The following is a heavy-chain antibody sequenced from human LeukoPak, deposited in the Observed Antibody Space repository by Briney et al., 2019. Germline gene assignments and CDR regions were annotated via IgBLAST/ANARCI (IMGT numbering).Heavy chain of an antibody. J-gene: IGHJ4*02. V-gene: IGHV3-23*01. CDR1: GFTFSSYA. CDR3: ARHAVAATDAVDH. Sequence: PGGSLRLSCAASGFTFSSYAMSWVRQAPGKGLEWVSGISGSGGSTYDADSVKGRFTISRDNSKNTLYLQMNSLRADDTAVYYCARHAVAATDAVDHWGQGTLVTVSS. D-gene: IGHD6-19*01. CDR2: ISGSGGST.